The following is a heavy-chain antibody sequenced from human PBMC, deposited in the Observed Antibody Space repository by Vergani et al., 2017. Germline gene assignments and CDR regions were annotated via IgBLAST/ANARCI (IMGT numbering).Heavy chain of an antibody. V-gene: IGHV2-5*01. CDR2: IYWNDDK. CDR1: GFSLSTSGVG. D-gene: IGHD4-17*01. J-gene: IGHJ6*03. CDR3: AHSYGDSPYYYYYMDV. Sequence: QITLKESGPTLVKPTQTLTLTCTFSGFSLSTSGVGVGWIRQPPGKALEWLALIYWNDDKRYSPSLKSRLTITKDTSKKQVVLTMTNMDPVDTATYYCAHSYGDSPYYYYYMDVWGKGTTVTVSS.